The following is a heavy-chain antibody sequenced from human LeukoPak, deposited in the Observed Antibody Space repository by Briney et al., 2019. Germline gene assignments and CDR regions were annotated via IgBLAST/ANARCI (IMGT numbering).Heavy chain of an antibody. D-gene: IGHD3-10*01. CDR3: ARSQSYYGSGDY. J-gene: IGHJ4*02. CDR2: IYYTGKI. V-gene: IGHV4-61*03. Sequence: SETLSLTCTVSGDSVSNGNYYWSWLRQPPGKALEWIGYIYYTGKIYYNPSLEGRVTILVDTSRNHFSVKLSSVTAADTAVYYCARSQSYYGSGDYWSQGTLVTVSS. CDR1: GDSVSNGNYY.